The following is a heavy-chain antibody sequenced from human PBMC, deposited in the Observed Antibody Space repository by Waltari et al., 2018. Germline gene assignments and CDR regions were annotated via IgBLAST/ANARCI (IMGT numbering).Heavy chain of an antibody. J-gene: IGHJ3*02. Sequence: QVQLQESGPRLVKPSETLSLTCTISGGSMTSGADYWSWIRQPAGKELEWIGRMSAGGTTDYSPSLKSRATISVDTSKSQFSLKVTSVTAADTAMYYCARSYGGNDAFDIWGQGTMVTVSS. V-gene: IGHV4-61*02. D-gene: IGHD2-15*01. CDR1: GGSMTSGADY. CDR3: ARSYGGNDAFDI. CDR2: MSAGGTT.